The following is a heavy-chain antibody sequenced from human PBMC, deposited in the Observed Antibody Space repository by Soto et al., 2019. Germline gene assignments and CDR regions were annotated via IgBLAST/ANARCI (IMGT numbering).Heavy chain of an antibody. CDR1: GYTFTSYG. CDR3: ARVQVSLRGYSGYGGDY. CDR2: LSVYNGNT. V-gene: IGHV1-18*01. D-gene: IGHD5-12*01. Sequence: QVQLVQSGAEVKKPGASVKVSCKASGYTFTSYGISWVRQAPGQGLEWMGWLSVYNGNTNYAQKFQGRVTMTTDTSTSTAYMELRSLRSDDTAVYYCARVQVSLRGYSGYGGDYWGQGTLVTVSS. J-gene: IGHJ4*02.